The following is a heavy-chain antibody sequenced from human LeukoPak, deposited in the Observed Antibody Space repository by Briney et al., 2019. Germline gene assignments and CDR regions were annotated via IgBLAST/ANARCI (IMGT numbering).Heavy chain of an antibody. Sequence: GGSLRLSCIASGLTFNGAWMSLVRQVPGKGREWVARIKSKNDGETTDYAAPVKDRFFISRDDSKNTLYLRMIALEAEDTGVYYCITDPGAWESIWGQGTVVTVSS. CDR3: ITDPGAWESI. D-gene: IGHD1-26*01. CDR1: GLTFNGAW. J-gene: IGHJ3*02. V-gene: IGHV3-15*01. CDR2: IKSKNDGETT.